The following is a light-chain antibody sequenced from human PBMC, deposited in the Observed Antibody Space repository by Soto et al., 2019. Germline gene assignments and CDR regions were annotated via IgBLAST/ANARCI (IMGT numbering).Light chain of an antibody. CDR2: GVS. Sequence: EIVLTQSPGTLSLSPGERATLYCRASQSISSNRFAWFQEKPGQAPSLLIYGVSSRATGIPDRFSGSRSGTDFAVTISRLEPEDFGVYYCQQYDRSPITFGPGTKVDIK. CDR3: QQYDRSPIT. J-gene: IGKJ3*01. V-gene: IGKV3-20*01. CDR1: QSISSNR.